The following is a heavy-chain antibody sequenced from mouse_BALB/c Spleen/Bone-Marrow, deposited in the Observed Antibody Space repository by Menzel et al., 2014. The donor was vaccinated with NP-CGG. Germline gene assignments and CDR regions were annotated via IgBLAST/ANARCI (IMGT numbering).Heavy chain of an antibody. CDR3: ARSAYYRSLLAY. CDR1: GYTFTSYT. J-gene: IGHJ3*01. D-gene: IGHD2-14*01. V-gene: IGHV1-4*01. Sequence: QVHVKQSGAELARPGASVKMSCKASGYTFTSYTMHWVKQRPGQGLEWIGYINPSSGYANYNQKFKDKATLTADKSSSTAYMQLSSLTSEDSAVYYCARSAYYRSLLAYWGQGTLVTVSA. CDR2: INPSSGYA.